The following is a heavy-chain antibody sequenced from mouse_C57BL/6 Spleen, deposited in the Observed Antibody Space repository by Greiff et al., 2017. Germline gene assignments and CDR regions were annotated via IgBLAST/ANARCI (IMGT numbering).Heavy chain of an antibody. Sequence: QVQLKESGAELVKPGASVKISCKASGYAFSSYWMNWVKQRPGKGLEWIGQIYPGDGDTNYNGKFKGKGTLTADKSSSTAYMQLSSLTSEDSAVYFCARWGYGSFYAMDYWGQGTSVTVSS. CDR3: ARWGYGSFYAMDY. V-gene: IGHV1-80*01. CDR2: IYPGDGDT. CDR1: GYAFSSYW. J-gene: IGHJ4*01. D-gene: IGHD1-1*01.